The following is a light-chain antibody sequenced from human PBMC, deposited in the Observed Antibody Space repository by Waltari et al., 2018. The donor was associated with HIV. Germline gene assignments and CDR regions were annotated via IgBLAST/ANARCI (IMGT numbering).Light chain of an antibody. Sequence: QSALTQPPSASGSPGQSVTISCTGTSSDVGGYNYVSWYQQHPGKAPKLMIYEVSKRPSGVPDRFSGSNSGNPASLTVSGLQAEDEADYYCSSYAGSNNLVFGGGTKLTVL. V-gene: IGLV2-8*01. CDR2: EVS. CDR3: SSYAGSNNLV. J-gene: IGLJ2*01. CDR1: SSDVGGYNY.